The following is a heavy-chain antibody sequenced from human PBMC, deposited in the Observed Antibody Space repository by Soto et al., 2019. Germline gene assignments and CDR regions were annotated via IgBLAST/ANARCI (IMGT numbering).Heavy chain of an antibody. V-gene: IGHV1-8*01. CDR2: MNPNSGNT. CDR1: GYTFTSYD. CDR3: ARVRILEWLLYRYWFDP. D-gene: IGHD3-3*01. Sequence: QVQLVQSGAEVKKPGASVKVSCKASGYTFTSYDINWVRQATGQGLEWMGWMNPNSGNTGYAQKFQVRVTMTRNTSISTAYMELSSLRSEDTAVYYCARVRILEWLLYRYWFDPWGQGTLVTVSS. J-gene: IGHJ5*02.